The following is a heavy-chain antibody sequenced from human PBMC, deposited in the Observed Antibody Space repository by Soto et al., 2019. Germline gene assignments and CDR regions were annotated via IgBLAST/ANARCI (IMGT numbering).Heavy chain of an antibody. CDR1: GFSFIYYW. Sequence: GGSLRLSCAASGFSFIYYWMTWVRQAPGKELEWVATLDQVGSGTYYVDSVKGRFTISRDNGRNSLYLQMKSLRAEDTALYYCARENWGSYDYWGQGTLVTVSS. CDR2: LDQVGSGT. D-gene: IGHD7-27*01. V-gene: IGHV3-7*03. J-gene: IGHJ4*02. CDR3: ARENWGSYDY.